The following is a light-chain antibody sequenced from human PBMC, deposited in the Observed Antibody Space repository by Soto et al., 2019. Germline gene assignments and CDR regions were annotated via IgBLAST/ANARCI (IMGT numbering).Light chain of an antibody. Sequence: EIVITHSPATLSLSPAERATLSSRARQSGSSTLGWHQQTAGPSPRLIIYTATSGATGIPGRFGGGASGTEFPLSISRLQSEFFAVYCCQRCDKWPPWTFGQGTKVDIK. J-gene: IGKJ1*01. CDR2: TAT. V-gene: IGKV3-15*01. CDR1: QSGSST. CDR3: QRCDKWPPWT.